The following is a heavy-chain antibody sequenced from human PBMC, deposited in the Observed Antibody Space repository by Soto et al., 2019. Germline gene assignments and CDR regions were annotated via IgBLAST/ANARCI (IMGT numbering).Heavy chain of an antibody. CDR2: IIPILGIA. Sequence: SVKVSCKASGGTFSSYTISWVRQAPGQGLEWMGRIIPILGIANYAQKFQGRVTITADKSTSTAYMELSSLRSEDTAVYYCARGSGIKKWFGELRHYYYYYYMDVWGKGTTVTVSS. J-gene: IGHJ6*03. CDR3: ARGSGIKKWFGELRHYYYYYYMDV. V-gene: IGHV1-69*02. D-gene: IGHD3-10*01. CDR1: GGTFSSYT.